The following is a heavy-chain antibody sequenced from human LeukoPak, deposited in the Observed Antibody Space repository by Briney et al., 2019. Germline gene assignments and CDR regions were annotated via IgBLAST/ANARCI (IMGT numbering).Heavy chain of an antibody. CDR3: ARGSLLRFYYFFMDV. V-gene: IGHV1-69*05. Sequence: SVKVSCKASGGTFSSYAISWVRQAPGQGREWMGGIIPIFGTANYAQKFQGRVTITTDESTSTAYMELSSLGSEDTAVYYCARGSLLRFYYFFMDVWGEGTTVTVSS. J-gene: IGHJ6*03. D-gene: IGHD2-15*01. CDR2: IIPIFGTA. CDR1: GGTFSSYA.